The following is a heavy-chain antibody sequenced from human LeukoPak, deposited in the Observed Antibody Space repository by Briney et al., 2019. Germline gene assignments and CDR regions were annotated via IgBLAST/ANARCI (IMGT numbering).Heavy chain of an antibody. CDR1: GYTFTSYD. Sequence: ASVKVSCKASGYTFTSYDINWVRQATGQGLEWMGWMNPNSGNTGYAQEFQGRVTMTRNTSISTAYMELSSLRSEDTAVYYCARGPYSSGWYDIYYYYYGMDVWGQGTTVTVSS. J-gene: IGHJ6*02. CDR2: MNPNSGNT. CDR3: ARGPYSSGWYDIYYYYYGMDV. D-gene: IGHD6-19*01. V-gene: IGHV1-8*01.